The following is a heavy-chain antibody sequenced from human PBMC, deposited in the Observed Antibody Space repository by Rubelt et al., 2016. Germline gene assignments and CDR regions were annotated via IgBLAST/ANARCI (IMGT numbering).Heavy chain of an antibody. CDR3: ARLSSGWYYFDY. J-gene: IGHJ4*02. V-gene: IGHV4-39*01. D-gene: IGHD6-19*01. CDR1: GGSISSSSYY. CDR2: IYYSGST. Sequence: QLQLQESGPGLVKPSETLSLTCTVSGGSISSSSYYWGWIRQPPGKGLEWIGSIYYSGSTYYNPSLKSRGTISVDTSKNQFALKRSSVTAADTAVYYWARLSSGWYYFDYWGQGTLVTVSS.